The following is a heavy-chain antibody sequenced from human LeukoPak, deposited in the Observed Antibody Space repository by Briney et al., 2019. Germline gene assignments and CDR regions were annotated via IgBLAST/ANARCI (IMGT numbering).Heavy chain of an antibody. V-gene: IGHV4-34*01. CDR2: INHSGST. Sequence: PSETLSLTCTVSGGSISGYYWSWIRQPPGKGLEWIGEINHSGSTNYNPSLKSRVTISVDTSKNQFSLKLSSVTAADTAVYYCARGRSSSEYDSSGYYFDYWGQGTLVTVSS. CDR1: GGSISGYY. J-gene: IGHJ4*02. CDR3: ARGRSSSEYDSSGYYFDY. D-gene: IGHD3-22*01.